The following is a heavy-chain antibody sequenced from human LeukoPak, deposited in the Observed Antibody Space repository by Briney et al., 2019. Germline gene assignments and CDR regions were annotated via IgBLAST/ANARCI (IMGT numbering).Heavy chain of an antibody. Sequence: GESLKISCKGLGYSFSGYWNAWVRQRPGKGLEWMGIIYPGGSETRYDPSFQGQVTISADMSTSTAYLQWSSLRASDTAMYYCARASRDGYNQNFDHWGQGTLVTVSS. CDR1: GYSFSGYW. CDR2: IYPGGSET. J-gene: IGHJ4*02. V-gene: IGHV5-51*01. D-gene: IGHD5-24*01. CDR3: ARASRDGYNQNFDH.